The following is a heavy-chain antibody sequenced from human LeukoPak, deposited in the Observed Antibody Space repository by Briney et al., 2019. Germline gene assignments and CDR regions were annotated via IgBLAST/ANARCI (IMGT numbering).Heavy chain of an antibody. Sequence: ASVKVSCKASGYTFTGYYLHWVRLAPGQGLDWMGWINPKSGDANYAQKFQGRVTMTRDTSISTAYMELSRLRSDDTAVYYCARGSYDSSDFEYFQHWGQGTLVTVSS. V-gene: IGHV1-2*02. CDR2: INPKSGDA. CDR1: GYTFTGYY. CDR3: ARGSYDSSDFEYFQH. J-gene: IGHJ1*01. D-gene: IGHD3-22*01.